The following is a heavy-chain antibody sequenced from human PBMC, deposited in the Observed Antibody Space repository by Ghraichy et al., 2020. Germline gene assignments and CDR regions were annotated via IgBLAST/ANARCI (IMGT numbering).Heavy chain of an antibody. CDR1: GFTFSSYS. V-gene: IGHV3-48*04. CDR3: ARIYYDSSGYFYYFDY. Sequence: GGSLRLSCAASGFTFSSYSMNWVRQAPGKGLEWVSYISSSSSTIYYADSVKGRYTISRDNAKNSLYMQMNSQRAEDTAVYYCARIYYDSSGYFYYFDYWGQGTLVTGSS. CDR2: ISSSSSTI. J-gene: IGHJ4*02. D-gene: IGHD3-22*01.